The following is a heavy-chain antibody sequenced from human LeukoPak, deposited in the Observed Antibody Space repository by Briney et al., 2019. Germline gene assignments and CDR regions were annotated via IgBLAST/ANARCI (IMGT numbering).Heavy chain of an antibody. CDR1: GFTFEDYG. CDR2: ITGNGVST. CDR3: ANCVCSNIYYRLDP. Sequence: GGSLRLSCADSGFTFEDYGMHWVRQAPGKGLEWVSLITGNGVSTYYADSVKGRFTISRDNSKNSLYLQMNSLRTEDTALYYCANCVCSNIYYRLDPWGQGTLVSVSS. J-gene: IGHJ5*02. V-gene: IGHV3-43*02. D-gene: IGHD1-26*01.